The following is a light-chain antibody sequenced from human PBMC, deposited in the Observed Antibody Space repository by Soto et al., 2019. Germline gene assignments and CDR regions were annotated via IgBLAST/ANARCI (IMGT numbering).Light chain of an antibody. V-gene: IGKV3-15*01. CDR1: QSVSSI. CDR2: GAS. J-gene: IGKJ2*02. Sequence: EIVMTQSPATLSVSPGERATLSCRASQSVSSILAWYQQKPGQAPRLLIYGASTRATGIPARFSGSGSGTEFTLTISSLQSEDFAVYYCQQYNNWLRGTFGQGTKLEIK. CDR3: QQYNNWLRGT.